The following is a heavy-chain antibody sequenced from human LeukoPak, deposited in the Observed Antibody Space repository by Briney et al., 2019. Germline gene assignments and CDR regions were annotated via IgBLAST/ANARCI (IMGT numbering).Heavy chain of an antibody. V-gene: IGHV1-69*05. Sequence: EASVKVSCKASGGTFSSYAISWVRQAPGQGLEWMGRIIPIFGTANHAQKFQGRVTITTDESTSTAYMELSSLRSEDTAVYYCARDDLLPGSGWYRFDYWGQGTLVTVSS. J-gene: IGHJ4*02. CDR3: ARDDLLPGSGWYRFDY. CDR2: IIPIFGTA. D-gene: IGHD6-19*01. CDR1: GGTFSSYA.